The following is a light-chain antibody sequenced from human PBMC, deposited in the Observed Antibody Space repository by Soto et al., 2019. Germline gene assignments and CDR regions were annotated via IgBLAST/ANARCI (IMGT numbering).Light chain of an antibody. Sequence: QSVLTQPASVSGSPGQSITISCTGTSSDFGGYNYVSWYQHHPDKAPKLVIYDVTNRPSGVSYRFSGSKSGNTASLTISGLQAEDEADYSCNSYTGSITPLVFGTGTKVTVL. CDR1: SSDFGGYNY. CDR2: DVT. CDR3: NSYTGSITPLV. J-gene: IGLJ1*01. V-gene: IGLV2-14*03.